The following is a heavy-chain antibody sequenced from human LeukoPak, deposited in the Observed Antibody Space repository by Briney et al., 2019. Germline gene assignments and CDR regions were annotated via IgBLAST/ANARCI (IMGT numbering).Heavy chain of an antibody. V-gene: IGHV4-61*02. J-gene: IGHJ4*02. CDR3: ARYNWNYDY. CDR1: GGSISSGSYY. Sequence: SQTLSLTCTVSGGSISSGSYYWSWIRQPAGKGLEWIGRIYTSGSTNYNPSLKSRVTISVDTSKNQFSLKLSSVTAADTAVYYCARYNWNYDYWGQGTLVTVSS. D-gene: IGHD1-7*01. CDR2: IYTSGST.